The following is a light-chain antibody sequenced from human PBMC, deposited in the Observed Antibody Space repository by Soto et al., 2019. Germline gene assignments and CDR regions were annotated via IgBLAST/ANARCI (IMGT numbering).Light chain of an antibody. V-gene: IGLV2-14*01. CDR1: ISDFGGYNY. CDR2: EVT. CDR3: TSYTDTSVYV. J-gene: IGLJ1*01. Sequence: SALTQPASVSGSPGQSISISCTGTISDFGGYNYVSWYQQHPGKTPKLLIYEVTNRPSGVSSRFSASKSGNTASLTISGLQAEDEADYYCTSYTDTSVYVFGTGTKLTVL.